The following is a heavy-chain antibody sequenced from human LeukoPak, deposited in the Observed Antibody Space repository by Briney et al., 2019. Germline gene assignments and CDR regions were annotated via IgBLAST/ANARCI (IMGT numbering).Heavy chain of an antibody. J-gene: IGHJ6*03. Sequence: PGGSLRLSCAASGFTFSSYGMHWVRQTPGKGLEWVAFIRYDGSNTHYAESVKGRFSISRDNSKNALYLQMNSLRLEDRAVYYCAKDLVRGVSALVLYMDVWGKGTTVTVSS. CDR1: GFTFSSYG. D-gene: IGHD3-10*01. V-gene: IGHV3-30*02. CDR3: AKDLVRGVSALVLYMDV. CDR2: IRYDGSNT.